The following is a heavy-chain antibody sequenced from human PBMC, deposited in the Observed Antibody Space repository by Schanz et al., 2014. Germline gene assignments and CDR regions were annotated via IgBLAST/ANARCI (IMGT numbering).Heavy chain of an antibody. Sequence: VHLLESGGGLVEPGGSLRLSCAASGFTFSTHAMSWVRQAPGKGLEWVSSISGDHRNTFYADSVKGRFTISRDNSKNTLYLQMNSLRAEDTVIYYGAKGRFGELSAFDIWGPGTMVTVSS. CDR1: GFTFSTHA. D-gene: IGHD3-10*01. V-gene: IGHV3-23*01. J-gene: IGHJ3*02. CDR2: ISGDHRNT. CDR3: AKGRFGELSAFDI.